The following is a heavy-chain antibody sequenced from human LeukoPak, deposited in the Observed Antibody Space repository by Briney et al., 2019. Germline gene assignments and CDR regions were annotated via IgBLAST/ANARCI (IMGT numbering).Heavy chain of an antibody. CDR1: GFTFSSYW. Sequence: GGSLRLSCAASGFTFSSYWMSWVRQAPGKGLEWVANIKQDGSEKYYVDSVKGRFTISRDNAKNSLYLQMNSLRAEDTAVYYCARDEIVATTKANYYYYYMDVWGKGTTVTISS. D-gene: IGHD5-12*01. J-gene: IGHJ6*03. CDR2: IKQDGSEK. V-gene: IGHV3-7*01. CDR3: ARDEIVATTKANYYYYYMDV.